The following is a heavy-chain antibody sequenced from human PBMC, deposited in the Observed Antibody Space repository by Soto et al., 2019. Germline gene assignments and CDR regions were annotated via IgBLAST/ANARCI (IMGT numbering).Heavy chain of an antibody. CDR1: GYTFTSYD. J-gene: IGHJ5*02. V-gene: IGHV1-8*01. CDR2: MNPNSGNT. Sequence: ASVKVSCKASGYTFTSYDINWVRQATGQGLEWMGWMNPNSGNTGYAQKFQGRVTMTRNTSISTAYMELRSLRSDDTAVYYCARAGRFHNRAVPHLWEPWGQGTLVTVSS. D-gene: IGHD3-10*01. CDR3: ARAGRFHNRAVPHLWEP.